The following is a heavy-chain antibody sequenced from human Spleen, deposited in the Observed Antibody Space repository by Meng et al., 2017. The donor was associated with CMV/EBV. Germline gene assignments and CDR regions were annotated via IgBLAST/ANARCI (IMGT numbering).Heavy chain of an antibody. CDR1: GFTFSDYY. D-gene: IGHD1-26*01. Sequence: GESLKISCAASGFTFSDYYMTWIRQAPGKGLEWVSYISSSGSITKYLDSLKGRFTISRDNAKNSLFLQMNSLTVEDTAVYYCARDPSAVHSWLDSWGQGTLVTVSS. CDR2: ISSSGSIT. CDR3: ARDPSAVHSWLDS. V-gene: IGHV3-11*04. J-gene: IGHJ5*01.